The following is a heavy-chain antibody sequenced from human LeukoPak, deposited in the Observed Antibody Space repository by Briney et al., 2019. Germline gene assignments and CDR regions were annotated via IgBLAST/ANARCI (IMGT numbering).Heavy chain of an antibody. CDR2: ISYDGSNK. J-gene: IGHJ4*02. CDR3: VRGDLRLPRSTPDC. Sequence: GGSLRLSCASSGFTFSDYALHWVRQAPGKGLEWVAVISYDGSNKYYADSVKGRFTISRDNSRNTLYLQMNSLRPEDTAVYYCVRGDLRLPRSTPDCWGQGTLVTVSS. CDR1: GFTFSDYA. D-gene: IGHD5/OR15-5a*01. V-gene: IGHV3-30-3*01.